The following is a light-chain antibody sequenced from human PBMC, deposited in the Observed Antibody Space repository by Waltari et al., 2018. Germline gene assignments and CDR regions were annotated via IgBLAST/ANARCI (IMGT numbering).Light chain of an antibody. CDR1: QTIRND. J-gene: IGKJ2*01. CDR3: LQDHNFPYI. V-gene: IGKV1-6*01. Sequence: AIQMTQSPSSLSASVGDSVTITCRASQTIRNDLGWFQHKPGNAPKLLIYGVSSLQSGVPGRFSGSGSGTQFTLTITGLQTEDFATYYCLQDHNFPYIFGQGTKLEIK. CDR2: GVS.